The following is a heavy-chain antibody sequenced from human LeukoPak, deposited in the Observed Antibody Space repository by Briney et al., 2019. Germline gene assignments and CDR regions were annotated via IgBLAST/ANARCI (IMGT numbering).Heavy chain of an antibody. CDR2: ISGSSGST. J-gene: IGHJ4*02. Sequence: PGRSLRLSCAASGFTFSSYGMHWVRQAPGKGLEWVSAISGSSGSTYYADSMKGRFTISRDNSKNTLYLQMDSLRAEDTAVYYCAKGLGATTLGFDYWGQGTLVTVSS. D-gene: IGHD1-26*01. V-gene: IGHV3-23*01. CDR3: AKGLGATTLGFDY. CDR1: GFTFSSYG.